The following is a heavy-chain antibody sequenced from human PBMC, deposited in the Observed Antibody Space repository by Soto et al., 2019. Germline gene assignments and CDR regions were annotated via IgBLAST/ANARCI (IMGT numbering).Heavy chain of an antibody. D-gene: IGHD6-19*01. J-gene: IGHJ5*02. Sequence: QVQLVESGGGVVQPGRSLRLSCAASGFTFSSYGMHWVRQAPGKGLEWVAVISYDGSNKYYADSVKGRFTISRDNSKNTLYLSVNSLRAEDTGVYYCAKDGRSSGWYRPTRNWFDPWGQGTLVTVSS. V-gene: IGHV3-30*18. CDR2: ISYDGSNK. CDR1: GFTFSSYG. CDR3: AKDGRSSGWYRPTRNWFDP.